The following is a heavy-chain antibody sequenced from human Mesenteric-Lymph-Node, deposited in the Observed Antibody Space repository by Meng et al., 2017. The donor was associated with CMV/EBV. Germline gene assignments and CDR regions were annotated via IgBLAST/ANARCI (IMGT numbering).Heavy chain of an antibody. Sequence: GSLRLSCAASGFTVSSNYTSWIRQPPGKGLEWIGSIYYRGSAYYNPSLKSRVTISVDTSKNQFSLKLSSVTAADTAVYYCARETGTTGNIWGQGTLVTVSS. J-gene: IGHJ4*02. D-gene: IGHD1-1*01. CDR2: IYYRGSA. CDR3: ARETGTTGNI. V-gene: IGHV4-39*07. CDR1: GFTVSSNY.